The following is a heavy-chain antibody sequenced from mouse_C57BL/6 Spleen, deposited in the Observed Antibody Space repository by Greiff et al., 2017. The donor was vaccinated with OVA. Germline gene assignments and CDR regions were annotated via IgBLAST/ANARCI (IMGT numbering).Heavy chain of an antibody. CDR1: GFTFSDYG. CDR2: ISSGSSTI. Sequence: EVKLVESGGGLVKPGGSLKLSCAASGFTFSDYGMHWVRQAPEKGLEWVAYISSGSSTIYYADTVKGRFTISRDNAKNTLFLQMTSLRSEDTAMYYCARPGYYGSSWFAYWGKGTLVTVSA. V-gene: IGHV5-17*01. CDR3: ARPGYYGSSWFAY. D-gene: IGHD1-1*01. J-gene: IGHJ3*01.